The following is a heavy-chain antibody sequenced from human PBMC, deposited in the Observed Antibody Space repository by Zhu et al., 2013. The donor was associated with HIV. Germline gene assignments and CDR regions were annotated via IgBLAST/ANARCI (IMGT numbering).Heavy chain of an antibody. Sequence: QVQLVQSGAEVKKPGSSVKVSCTASGGTFSDYTLNWVRQAPGQGLEWMGGIIPIFVTPTYAQKLQGRVTITADESTSTVYMELSSLRSEDTAVYYCARDSRGRHSYWGQGTLVTASS. V-gene: IGHV1-69*01. CDR2: IIPIFVTP. D-gene: IGHD1-26*01. J-gene: IGHJ4*02. CDR3: ARDSRGRHSY. CDR1: GGTFSDYT.